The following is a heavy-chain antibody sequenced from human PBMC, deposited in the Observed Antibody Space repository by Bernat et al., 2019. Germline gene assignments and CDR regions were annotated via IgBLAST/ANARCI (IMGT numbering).Heavy chain of an antibody. V-gene: IGHV1-18*01. D-gene: IGHD2-15*01. CDR2: SSAYNGNT. Sequence: QVQLVQSGAEVKKPGASVKVSCKASGYTFTSYGISWVRQAPGQGLEWMGWSSAYNGNTNYAQKLQGRVTMTTDTSTSTAYTELRSLRSDDTAVYYCARDCSGGSCYPDQYYFDYWGQGTLVTVSS. J-gene: IGHJ4*02. CDR3: ARDCSGGSCYPDQYYFDY. CDR1: GYTFTSYG.